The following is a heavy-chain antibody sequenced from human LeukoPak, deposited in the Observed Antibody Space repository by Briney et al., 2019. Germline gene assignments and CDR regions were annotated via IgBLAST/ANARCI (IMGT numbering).Heavy chain of an antibody. CDR2: IYHSGST. D-gene: IGHD2-15*01. CDR1: GGSISSGGYS. Sequence: SETLSLTCAVSGGSISSGGYSWSWIRQPPGKGLEWIGYIYHSGSTYYNPSLKSRVTISVDRSKNQFSLKLSSVTAADTAVYYCARGGLRWYFDLWGRGTLVTVSS. CDR3: ARGGLRWYFDL. V-gene: IGHV4-30-2*01. J-gene: IGHJ2*01.